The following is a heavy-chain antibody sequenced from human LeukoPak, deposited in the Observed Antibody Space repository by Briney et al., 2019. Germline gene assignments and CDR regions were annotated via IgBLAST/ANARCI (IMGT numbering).Heavy chain of an antibody. Sequence: SVKVSCKASGGTFSSYAISWVRQAPGQGLEWMGGIIPIFGTANYAQKFQGRVTITADESTSTAYMELSSLRSEDTAVYYCASNIGSCSRGGSRFGYWGQGTLVTVSS. CDR1: GGTFSSYA. J-gene: IGHJ4*02. CDR2: IIPIFGTA. CDR3: ASNIGSCSRGGSRFGY. D-gene: IGHD1-26*01. V-gene: IGHV1-69*13.